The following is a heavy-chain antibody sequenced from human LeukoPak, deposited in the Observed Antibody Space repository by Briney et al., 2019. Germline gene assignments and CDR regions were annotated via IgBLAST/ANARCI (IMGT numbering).Heavy chain of an antibody. Sequence: GGSLRLSCAASGFTFSSYAMSWVRQAPGKGLEWVSAISGSGGSTYYADSVKGRFTISRDNSKNTLYLQTNSLRAEDTAVYYCAKDLDYRWGGTFDYWGQGTLVTVSS. D-gene: IGHD4-4*01. CDR2: ISGSGGST. CDR3: AKDLDYRWGGTFDY. V-gene: IGHV3-23*01. CDR1: GFTFSSYA. J-gene: IGHJ4*02.